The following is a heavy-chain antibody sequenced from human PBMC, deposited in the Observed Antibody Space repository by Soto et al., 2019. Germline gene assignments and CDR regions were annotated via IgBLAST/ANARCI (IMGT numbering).Heavy chain of an antibody. D-gene: IGHD3-16*01. Sequence: PSETLSLTCTVSGGSISSRGHYWGWIRQPPGKGLEWIGYIYYSGSTNYNPSLKSRVTISVDTSKNQFSLKLSSVTAADTAVYYCARRYGGNFDYWGQGTLVTVS. V-gene: IGHV4-61*08. CDR2: IYYSGST. CDR1: GGSISSRGHY. J-gene: IGHJ4*02. CDR3: ARRYGGNFDY.